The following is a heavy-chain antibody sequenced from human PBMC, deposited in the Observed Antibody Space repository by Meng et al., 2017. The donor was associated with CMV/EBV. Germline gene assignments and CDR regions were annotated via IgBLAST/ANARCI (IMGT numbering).Heavy chain of an antibody. CDR3: ATDILTHFDY. V-gene: IGHV1-18*01. D-gene: IGHD3-9*01. Sequence: HVPVVQAGPVVSSTWDSVTVSCKASGYSFTSYDISWVRQAPGPGLEWMGWISAYNGNTNYAQKLHARVNMTTHTSTSTAYMELRSLISDDTAVYYCATDILTHFDYWGQGTLVTVSS. CDR2: ISAYNGNT. J-gene: IGHJ4*02. CDR1: GYSFTSYD.